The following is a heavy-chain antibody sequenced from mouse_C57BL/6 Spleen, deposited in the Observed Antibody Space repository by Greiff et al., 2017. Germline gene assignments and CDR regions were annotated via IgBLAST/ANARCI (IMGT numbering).Heavy chain of an antibody. V-gene: IGHV5-4*03. Sequence: EVKLMESGGGLVKPGGSLKLSCAASGFTFSSYAMSWVRQTPEKRLEWVATISDGGSYTYYPDNVKGRFTISRDNAKNNLYLQMSHLKSEDTAMYYCASTGYFDYWGQGTTLTVSS. CDR2: ISDGGSYT. J-gene: IGHJ2*01. CDR3: ASTGYFDY. CDR1: GFTFSSYA.